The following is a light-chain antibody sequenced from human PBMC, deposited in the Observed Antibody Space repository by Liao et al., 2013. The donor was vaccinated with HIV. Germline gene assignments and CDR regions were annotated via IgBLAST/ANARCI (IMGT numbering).Light chain of an antibody. V-gene: IGLV3-25*03. CDR3: QSADSSGTYVV. J-gene: IGLJ2*01. CDR1: ALPKQY. CDR2: RDN. Sequence: SYELTQPPSVSVSPGQTARITCSGDALPKQYAYWYQQKPGQAPVLVIYRDNERPSGIPERFXGSSSGTTVTLTISGVQAEDEADYFCQSADSSGTYVVFGGGTKLTVL.